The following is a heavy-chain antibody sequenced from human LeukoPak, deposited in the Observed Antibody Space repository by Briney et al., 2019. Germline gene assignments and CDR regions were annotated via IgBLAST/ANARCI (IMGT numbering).Heavy chain of an antibody. Sequence: PGGSLRLSCAASGFTFSSYWMSWVRQAPGKGLEWVANIKQDGSEKYYVDSVKGRFTISRDNAKNSLYLQMNSLRAEDTAVYYCARAEDIVVVPAAILYYYYMDVWGKGTSVTVSS. J-gene: IGHJ6*03. CDR2: IKQDGSEK. V-gene: IGHV3-7*03. CDR1: GFTFSSYW. D-gene: IGHD2-2*02. CDR3: ARAEDIVVVPAAILYYYYMDV.